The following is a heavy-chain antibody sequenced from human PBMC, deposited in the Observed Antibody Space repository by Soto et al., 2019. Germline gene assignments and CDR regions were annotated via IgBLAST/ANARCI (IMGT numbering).Heavy chain of an antibody. D-gene: IGHD6-13*01. CDR3: AKDWGSNGWYNWFDP. CDR1: GFTFSTSG. Sequence: QVQMVESGGGVVQPGTSLRLSCATSGFTFSTSGMHWVRQAPGKGLEWVAMISHDGSVTYYTDSVQGRFTISRDTPKNTLYLQMNSLRDEDTAIYYCAKDWGSNGWYNWFDPWGQGTRVTVS. CDR2: ISHDGSVT. J-gene: IGHJ5*02. V-gene: IGHV3-30*18.